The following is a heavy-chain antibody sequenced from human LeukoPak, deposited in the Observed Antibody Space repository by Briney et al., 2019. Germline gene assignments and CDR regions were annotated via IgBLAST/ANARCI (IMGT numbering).Heavy chain of an antibody. J-gene: IGHJ4*02. CDR1: GYTFTSYG. V-gene: IGHV1-18*01. CDR3: AREDSSGLYSPRTETLFDY. CDR2: ISAYNGNT. D-gene: IGHD6-19*01. Sequence: ASVKVSCKASGYTFTSYGISWVRQAPGQGLEWMGWISAYNGNTNYAQKLQGRVTMTTDTSTSTAYMELRSLRSDDTAVYYCAREDSSGLYSPRTETLFDYWGQGTLVTVSS.